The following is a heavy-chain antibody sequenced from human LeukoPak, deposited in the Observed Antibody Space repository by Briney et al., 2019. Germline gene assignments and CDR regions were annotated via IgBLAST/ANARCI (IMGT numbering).Heavy chain of an antibody. CDR1: GSPFSTYA. CDR2: IIPIFGTT. V-gene: IGHV1-69*06. J-gene: IGHJ4*02. D-gene: IGHD1-7*01. CDR3: AENWNYVYYFDY. Sequence: SVKVSCKASGSPFSTYAINWVRQAPGQGLEWMGGIIPIFGTTNYAQKFQGRVTITADTSTNTAYLEMSSLTSEDTAIYYCAENWNYVYYFDYWGQGTLVTVSS.